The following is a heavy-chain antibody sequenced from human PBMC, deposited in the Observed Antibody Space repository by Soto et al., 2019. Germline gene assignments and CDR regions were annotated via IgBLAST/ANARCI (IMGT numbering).Heavy chain of an antibody. CDR2: INWNSGSI. J-gene: IGHJ1*01. D-gene: IGHD6-13*01. CDR3: VKDESINWYSRHCRH. CDR1: GFTFDDYA. Sequence: SLRLSCAASGFTFDDYAMHWVRQVPGKGLEWVSGINWNSGSIGYADSVKGRFAISRDNAKNSLHLQMNSLRAEDTAFYYCVKDESINWYSRHCRHRRQCSLDTV. V-gene: IGHV3-9*01.